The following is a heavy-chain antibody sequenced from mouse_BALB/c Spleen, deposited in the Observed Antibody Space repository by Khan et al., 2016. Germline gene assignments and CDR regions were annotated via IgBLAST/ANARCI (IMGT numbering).Heavy chain of an antibody. Sequence: EVELVESGGGLVKPGGSLKLSCAASGFTFSSYAMSWVRQTPEKRLEWVASISSGGNTFYPDSLKGRFTISRDNARNILYLQMSSLRSEDTAMYYCTRSGTTVVDYFNYWGQGTTLTVSS. CDR1: GFTFSSYA. CDR2: ISSGGNT. CDR3: TRSGTTVVDYFNY. D-gene: IGHD1-1*01. V-gene: IGHV5-6-5*01. J-gene: IGHJ2*01.